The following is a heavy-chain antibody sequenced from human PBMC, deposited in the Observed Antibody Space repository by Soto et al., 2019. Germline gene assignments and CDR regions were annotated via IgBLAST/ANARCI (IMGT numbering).Heavy chain of an antibody. CDR3: AIVGRNYDFWSGSPFDY. Sequence: QVQLVQSGAEVKKPGASVKVSCKASGYTFTSYGISWVRQAPGQGLEWMGWISAYNGNTNYAQKLRGRVTMTTDTSTSTAYMELRSLRSDDTAVYYCAIVGRNYDFWSGSPFDYWGQGTLVTVSS. CDR2: ISAYNGNT. D-gene: IGHD3-3*01. J-gene: IGHJ4*02. CDR1: GYTFTSYG. V-gene: IGHV1-18*01.